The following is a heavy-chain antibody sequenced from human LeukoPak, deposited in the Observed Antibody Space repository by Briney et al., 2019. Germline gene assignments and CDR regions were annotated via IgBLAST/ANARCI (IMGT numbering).Heavy chain of an antibody. CDR3: ARGFRAFDF. V-gene: IGHV3-53*01. CDR2: IYSGGDT. J-gene: IGHJ3*01. CDR1: GFTVSSNY. Sequence: GSLRLSCAASGFTVSSNYMSWVRQSPGKGLEWVSVIYSGGDTYYADSVKGRFAISRDNTKNSLYLQMNSLRAEDTAVYYCARGFRAFDFWAQGTVVTVSS.